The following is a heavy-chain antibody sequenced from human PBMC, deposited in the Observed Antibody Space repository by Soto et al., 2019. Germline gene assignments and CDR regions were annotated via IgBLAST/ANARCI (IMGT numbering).Heavy chain of an antibody. CDR2: ISGSGGST. V-gene: IGHV3-23*01. CDR1: GFTFSSYA. D-gene: IGHD2-2*01. Sequence: EVQLLESGGGLVQPGGSLGLSCAASGFTFSSYAMSWVRQAPGKGLEWVSAISGSGGSTYYADSVKGRFTISRDNSKNTLYLQMNSLRAEDTAVYYCARGVVVPAAEFDYWGQGTLVTVSS. CDR3: ARGVVVPAAEFDY. J-gene: IGHJ4*02.